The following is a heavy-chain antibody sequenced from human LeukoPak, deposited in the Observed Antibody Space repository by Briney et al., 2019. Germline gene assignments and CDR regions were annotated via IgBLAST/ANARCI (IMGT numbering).Heavy chain of an antibody. V-gene: IGHV3-48*04. CDR3: ARGGISRDLDY. CDR2: ISSSSSII. CDR1: GFTFSSYW. J-gene: IGHJ4*02. Sequence: GGSLRLSCAASGFTFSSYWMSWVRQAPGKGLEWVSYISSSSSIIYNADSVKGRFTISRDNAKNSLYLQMNSLRAEDTAVYYCARGGISRDLDYWGQGTLVTVSP.